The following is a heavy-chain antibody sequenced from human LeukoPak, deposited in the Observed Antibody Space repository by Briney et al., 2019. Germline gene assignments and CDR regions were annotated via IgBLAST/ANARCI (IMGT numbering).Heavy chain of an antibody. CDR1: GLGVSAYS. Sequence: GGSLKLSCAVAGLGVSAYSISWVRQAPGKGLEWVSLISGGGAKHYADSVKGRFTISRDNAKNSLYLQMNSLKPDDTAFYYCARRSCSGGNCYRWFDLWGQGALVTVSS. D-gene: IGHD2-15*01. CDR3: ARRSCSGGNCYRWFDL. V-gene: IGHV3-53*01. J-gene: IGHJ5*02. CDR2: ISGGGAK.